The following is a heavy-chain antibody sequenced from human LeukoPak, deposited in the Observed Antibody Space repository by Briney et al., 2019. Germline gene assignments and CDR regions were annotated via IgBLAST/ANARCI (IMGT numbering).Heavy chain of an antibody. D-gene: IGHD3-3*01. CDR2: ISGSGGST. Sequence: PGGSLRLSCAASGFTFSSYAMSWVRQAPGKGLEWVSAISGSGGSTYYADSVKGRFTISRDNSKSTLYLQMNSLRAEDTAVYYCAKVNDFWSGYCDYWGQGTLVTVSS. CDR3: AKVNDFWSGYCDY. V-gene: IGHV3-23*01. CDR1: GFTFSSYA. J-gene: IGHJ4*02.